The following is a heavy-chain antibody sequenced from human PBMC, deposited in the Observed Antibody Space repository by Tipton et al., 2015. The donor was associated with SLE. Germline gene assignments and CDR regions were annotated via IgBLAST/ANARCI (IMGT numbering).Heavy chain of an antibody. CDR3: ARDGTGGWMGD. CDR2: IKQDGSEK. CDR1: GFTFSSYW. Sequence: LSLTCAASGFTFSSYWMSWVRQAPGKGLEWVANIKQDGSEKYYVDSVKGRFTISRDNAKNSLYLQMNSLRAEDTAVYYCARDGTGGWMGDWGQGTLVTVSS. D-gene: IGHD7-27*01. V-gene: IGHV3-7*01. J-gene: IGHJ4*02.